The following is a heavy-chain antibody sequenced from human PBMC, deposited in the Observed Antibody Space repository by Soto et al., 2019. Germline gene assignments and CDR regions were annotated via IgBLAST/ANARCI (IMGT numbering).Heavy chain of an antibody. CDR1: GFTFSSYG. V-gene: IGHV3-30*03. Sequence: GGSLRLSCAASGFTFSSYGMHWVRQAPGKGLEWVAVISYDGRNKYYADSVKGRFTISRDNSIDTAYLQWNSLRASDTAIYFCARRGCGGGKRCYGLDVWGQGTTVTVSS. CDR2: ISYDGRNK. CDR3: ARRGCGGGKRCYGLDV. D-gene: IGHD2-21*01. J-gene: IGHJ6*02.